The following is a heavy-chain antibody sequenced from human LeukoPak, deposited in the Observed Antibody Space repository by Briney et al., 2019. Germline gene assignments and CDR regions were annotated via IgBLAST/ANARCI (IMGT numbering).Heavy chain of an antibody. D-gene: IGHD1-1*01. Sequence: SGPTLVKPTQTLTLTCTFSGFSLSTRGVGVGWIRQPPGKALEWLALIYWDDDERYSPSLKSRLTITKDTSKNQVVLTMTNMDPVDTATYYCARSVTQIGMEETHNWFDPWGQGTLVTVSS. CDR1: GFSLSTRGVG. CDR3: ARSVTQIGMEETHNWFDP. CDR2: IYWDDDE. J-gene: IGHJ5*02. V-gene: IGHV2-5*02.